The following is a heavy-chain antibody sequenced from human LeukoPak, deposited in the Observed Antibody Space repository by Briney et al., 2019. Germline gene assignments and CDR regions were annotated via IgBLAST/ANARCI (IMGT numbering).Heavy chain of an antibody. CDR1: GFTLSNYW. CDR3: ATYSSSNGREFQY. V-gene: IGHV3-7*01. Sequence: GGSLRLSCEGSGFTLSNYWMSWVRQAPGKGLEWVANIQQHGSETYYGDSVKGRFTISRDNAKNSLYLQMNSLRAEDTAVYYCATYSSSNGREFQYWGQGTLVTVSS. D-gene: IGHD2-2*01. J-gene: IGHJ1*01. CDR2: IQQHGSET.